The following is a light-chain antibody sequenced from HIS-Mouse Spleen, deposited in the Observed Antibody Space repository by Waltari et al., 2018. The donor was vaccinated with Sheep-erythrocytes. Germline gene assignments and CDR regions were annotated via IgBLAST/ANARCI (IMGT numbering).Light chain of an antibody. CDR1: ALPKKY. J-gene: IGLJ3*02. Sequence: SYELTQPPSVSVSPGQTARIPCPGDALPKKYAYWYQQKSGQAPVLVIYEDSKRPSGIPGGFSGSSSGTMATLTISGAQVEDEADYYCYSTDSSGNHWVFGGGTKLTVL. CDR2: EDS. CDR3: YSTDSSGNHWV. V-gene: IGLV3-10*01.